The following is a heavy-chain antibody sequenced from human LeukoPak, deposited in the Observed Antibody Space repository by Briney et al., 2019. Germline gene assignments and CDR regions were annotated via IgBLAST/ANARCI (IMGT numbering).Heavy chain of an antibody. CDR2: INHSGST. V-gene: IGHV4-34*01. J-gene: IGHJ6*02. Sequence: PSETLSLTCAVYGGSFSGYYWSWIRQPPGKGLEWIGEINHSGSTNYNPSLKSRVTISVDTSKNQFSLKLSSVTAADTAVYYCARGHVVVITPYYYYYGMDVWGQGTTVTVSS. D-gene: IGHD3-22*01. CDR1: GGSFSGYY. CDR3: ARGHVVVITPYYYYYGMDV.